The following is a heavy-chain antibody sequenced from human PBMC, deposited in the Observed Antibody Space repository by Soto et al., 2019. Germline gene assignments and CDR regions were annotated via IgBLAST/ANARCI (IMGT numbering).Heavy chain of an antibody. CDR3: TTLGEWGSYSGY. CDR2: IRSKAKSFAT. Sequence: EVQLVESGGGLVQPGGSLKLSCAASGFTFSDPAMHWVRQASGKGLEWVARIRSKAKSFATGYAESVKGRFTISRDDSENTAYLQMNSLKTDDTAMYYCTTLGEWGSYSGYWGQGTLVTVSS. J-gene: IGHJ4*02. D-gene: IGHD1-26*01. V-gene: IGHV3-73*02. CDR1: GFTFSDPA.